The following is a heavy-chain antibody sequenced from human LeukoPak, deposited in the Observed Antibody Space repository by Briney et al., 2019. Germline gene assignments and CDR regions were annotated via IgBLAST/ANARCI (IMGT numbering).Heavy chain of an antibody. CDR1: GFTFSNYW. J-gene: IGHJ4*02. CDR2: INSDGSST. CDR3: AVGDPSFDY. V-gene: IGHV3-74*01. Sequence: GGSLRLSRAASGFTFSNYWMHWVRQAPGKGLVWVSRINSDGSSTSYADSVKGRFTISRDNAKNTLYLQMNSLRAEDTAVYYCAVGDPSFDYWGQGTLVTVSS. D-gene: IGHD1-26*01.